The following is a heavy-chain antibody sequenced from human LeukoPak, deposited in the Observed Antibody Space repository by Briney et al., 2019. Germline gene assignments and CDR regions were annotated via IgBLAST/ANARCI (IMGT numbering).Heavy chain of an antibody. J-gene: IGHJ5*02. Sequence: GGSLRLSCSASGFTFSTYWMSWVRQAPGKGLEWVANMRRDGNEIYYLDSVRGRFTISRDNAKNSLYLQMNSLRAEDTAVYYCARALWIQLWSLHHNWFDPWGQGTLVTVSS. CDR1: GFTFSTYW. CDR2: MRRDGNEI. CDR3: ARALWIQLWSLHHNWFDP. D-gene: IGHD5-18*01. V-gene: IGHV3-7*01.